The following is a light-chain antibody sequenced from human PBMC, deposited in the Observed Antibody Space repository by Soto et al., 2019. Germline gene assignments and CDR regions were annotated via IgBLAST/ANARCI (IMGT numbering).Light chain of an antibody. CDR3: QQSYSIPFT. V-gene: IGKV1-39*01. J-gene: IGKJ2*01. CDR2: GAS. CDR1: QSINAY. Sequence: DIPMTQSPSSLSASVGDRVTMSCRASQSINAYLTWYQQKPGEAPRLLIYGASSLQSGVPSRFSGSGSGTDFTLTISSLQPEDFAVYYCQQSYSIPFTFCQGTKLEIK.